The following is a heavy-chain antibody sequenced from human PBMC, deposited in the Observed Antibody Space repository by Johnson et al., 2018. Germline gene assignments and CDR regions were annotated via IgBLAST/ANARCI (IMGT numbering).Heavy chain of an antibody. D-gene: IGHD2-15*01. CDR3: ARGGDPLVVDHNCSGGSCYGMDV. CDR2: IIPIFGTA. CDR1: GGTFSSYA. Sequence: QVQLVQSGAEVKKXGSSXKVXCKASGGTFSSYAISWVRQAPGQGLEWMGGIIPIFGTANYAQKFQGRVPITADESTSTAYMELSSLRSEDTAVYYCARGGDPLVVDHNCSGGSCYGMDVWGQGTTVTVSS. J-gene: IGHJ6*02. V-gene: IGHV1-69*01.